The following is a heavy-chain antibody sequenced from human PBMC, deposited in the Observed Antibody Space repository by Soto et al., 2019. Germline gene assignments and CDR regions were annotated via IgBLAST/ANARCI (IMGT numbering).Heavy chain of an antibody. Sequence: QVQLVQSGAEVKKPGASVKVSCKASGYTFTNYGISWVRQAPGQGLEWMGWISTYNGNTNYAQNLQYRVTMTTDTSASTAYMELRRLRSDDTAVFYCARVLALYYDFWGGYFEYWCQGSLVSVSS. CDR3: ARVLALYYDFWGGYFEY. D-gene: IGHD3-3*01. J-gene: IGHJ4*02. CDR1: GYTFTNYG. V-gene: IGHV1-18*01. CDR2: ISTYNGNT.